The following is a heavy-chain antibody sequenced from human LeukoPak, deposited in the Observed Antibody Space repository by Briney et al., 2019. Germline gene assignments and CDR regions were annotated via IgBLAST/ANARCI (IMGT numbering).Heavy chain of an antibody. CDR3: ARDVEVEMATGY. V-gene: IGHV3-64*01. CDR1: GFTFSTYT. Sequence: GGSLRLPCAASGFTFSTYTMYWVRQAPGKGLEYVSAISSNGGSTYYANSVKGRFTISRDNSKNTLYLQMGSLRAEDMAVYYCARDVEVEMATGYWGQGTLVTVSS. CDR2: ISSNGGST. J-gene: IGHJ4*02. D-gene: IGHD5-24*01.